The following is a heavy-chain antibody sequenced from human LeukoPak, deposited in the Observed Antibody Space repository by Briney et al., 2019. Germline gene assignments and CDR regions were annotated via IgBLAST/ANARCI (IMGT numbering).Heavy chain of an antibody. CDR3: ARAPIVVPGDNWFDP. CDR1: GGSISSGGYY. CDR2: IYYSGST. J-gene: IGHJ5*02. V-gene: IGHV4-31*03. Sequence: PSETLSLTCTVSGGSISSGGYYWSWIRQHPGKGLEWIGYIYYSGSTYYNPSLKSRVTISVDTSKNQFSLKLSSVTAADTAVYYCARAPIVVPGDNWFDPWGQGTLVIVSS. D-gene: IGHD2-2*01.